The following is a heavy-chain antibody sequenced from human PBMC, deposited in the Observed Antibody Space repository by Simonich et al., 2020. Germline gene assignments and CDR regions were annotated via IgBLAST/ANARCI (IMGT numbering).Heavy chain of an antibody. V-gene: IGHV1-2*02. CDR3: ARSHIAAAGTGYFQH. CDR2: SNPNSGGT. Sequence: QVQLVQSGAEVKTPGASVKVSCQASGYTFTGNYMHWVRQAPGQGLEWRGWSNPNSGGTNYAQKFQGRVTMTRDTSISTAYMELSRLRSDDTAVYYCARSHIAAAGTGYFQHWGQGTLVTVSS. D-gene: IGHD6-13*01. CDR1: GYTFTGNY. J-gene: IGHJ1*01.